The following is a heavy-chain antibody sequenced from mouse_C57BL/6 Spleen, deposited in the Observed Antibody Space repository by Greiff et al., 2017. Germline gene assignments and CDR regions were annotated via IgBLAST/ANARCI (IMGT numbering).Heavy chain of an antibody. CDR3: ARKEGFLDGYFDV. Sequence: QVQLQQSGPGLVQPSQSLSITCTVSGFSLTSYGVHWVRQSPGKGLEWLGVIWSGGSTDYNAAFISRLSISKDNSKSQVFFKMNSLQADDTAIYYCARKEGFLDGYFDVWGTGTTVTVSS. CDR2: IWSGGST. V-gene: IGHV2-2*01. CDR1: GFSLTSYG. D-gene: IGHD2-3*01. J-gene: IGHJ1*03.